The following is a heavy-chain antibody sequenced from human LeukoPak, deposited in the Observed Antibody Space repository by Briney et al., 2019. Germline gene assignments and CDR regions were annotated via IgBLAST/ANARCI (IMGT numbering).Heavy chain of an antibody. CDR3: ASLLGYCSSTSCYGAFDI. CDR1: GGSISSSSYY. J-gene: IGHJ3*02. V-gene: IGHV4-39*07. D-gene: IGHD2-2*01. Sequence: SETLSLTCTVSGGSISSSSYYWGWIRQPPGKGLEWIGSIYYSGSTYYNPSLKSRVTISVDTSKNQFSLKLSSVTAADTAVYYCASLLGYCSSTSCYGAFDIWGQGTMVTVSS. CDR2: IYYSGST.